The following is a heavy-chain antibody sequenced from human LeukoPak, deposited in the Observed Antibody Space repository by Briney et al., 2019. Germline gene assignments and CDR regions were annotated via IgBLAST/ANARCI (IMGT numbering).Heavy chain of an antibody. CDR3: ARVLNRVTTWNRWRSSGWFDP. CDR1: GYTFTSYG. V-gene: IGHV1-18*01. CDR2: ISAYNGNT. J-gene: IGHJ5*02. Sequence: ASVKVSCKASGYTFTSYGISWVRQAPGQGLEWMGWISAYNGNTNYAQKLQGRVTMTTDTSTSTAYMELRSLRSDDTAVYYCARVLNRVTTWNRWRSSGWFDPWGQGTLVTVSS. D-gene: IGHD4-11*01.